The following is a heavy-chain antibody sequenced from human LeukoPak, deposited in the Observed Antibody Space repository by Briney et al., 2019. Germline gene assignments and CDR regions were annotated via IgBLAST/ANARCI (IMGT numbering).Heavy chain of an antibody. CDR1: GGSISSGDYY. Sequence: PSETLSLTCTVSGGSISSGDYYWSWIRQPPGKGLEWIGYIYYSGSTYYNPSLKSRVTISVDTSKNQFSLKLSSVTAADTAVYYCARAYYGDYDENYYGMDVWGQGTTVTVSS. D-gene: IGHD4-17*01. J-gene: IGHJ6*02. CDR2: IYYSGST. V-gene: IGHV4-30-4*01. CDR3: ARAYYGDYDENYYGMDV.